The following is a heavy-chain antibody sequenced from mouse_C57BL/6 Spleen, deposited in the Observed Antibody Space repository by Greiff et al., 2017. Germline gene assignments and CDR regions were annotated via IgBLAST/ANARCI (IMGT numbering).Heavy chain of an antibody. Sequence: QVQLQQPGAELVKPGASVKLSCKASGYTFTSYWMHWVKQRPGHGLEWIGMIHPHSGSTNYNEKFKSKATLTVDKSSSTAYMQLSSLTSEDSAVYYCARGGSSGYYAMDYWGQGTSVTVSS. CDR3: ARGGSSGYYAMDY. CDR2: IHPHSGST. D-gene: IGHD3-2*02. CDR1: GYTFTSYW. V-gene: IGHV1-64*01. J-gene: IGHJ4*01.